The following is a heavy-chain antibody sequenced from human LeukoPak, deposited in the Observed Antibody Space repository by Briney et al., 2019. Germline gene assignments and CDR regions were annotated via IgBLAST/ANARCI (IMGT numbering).Heavy chain of an antibody. CDR1: GFTFSGYW. CDR2: IKQDESEA. Sequence: GGSLRLSCAASGFTFSGYWMSWVRQAPGKGLEWVANIKQDESEAYYVDSVKGRFTISRDNAKNSLYLQMNSLRAEDTAVYYCARDRNYYDSSGYYPDAFDIWGQGTMVTVSS. V-gene: IGHV3-7*01. CDR3: ARDRNYYDSSGYYPDAFDI. J-gene: IGHJ3*02. D-gene: IGHD3-22*01.